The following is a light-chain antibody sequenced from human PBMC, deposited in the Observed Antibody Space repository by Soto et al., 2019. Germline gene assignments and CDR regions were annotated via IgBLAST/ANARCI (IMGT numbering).Light chain of an antibody. CDR1: QSVSSY. Sequence: EVVFTPSTGTLALSPGERATFSCRASQSVSSYLAWYQQKPGQAPRLLIYDASNRATGIPDRFSGSGSGTEFTLTISSLQPDDFATYYCQQYSTYTPRTFGQGTKVDI. CDR2: DAS. CDR3: QQYSTYTPRT. V-gene: IGKV3-11*01. J-gene: IGKJ1*01.